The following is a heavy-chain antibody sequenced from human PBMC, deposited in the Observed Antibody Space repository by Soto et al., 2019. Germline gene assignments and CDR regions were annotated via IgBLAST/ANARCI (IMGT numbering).Heavy chain of an antibody. D-gene: IGHD6-13*01. J-gene: IGHJ5*02. CDR3: ARVLGSSWFNWFDP. Sequence: QVQLQESGPGLVKPSQTLSLTCTVSGGSISSGDYYWSWIRQPPGKGLEWIGYIYYSGSPYYNPSLKRPVTIEVDTSKNQFSLKLSSVPAADTAVYYCARVLGSSWFNWFDPWGQGTLVTVSS. CDR2: IYYSGSP. V-gene: IGHV4-30-4*01. CDR1: GGSISSGDYY.